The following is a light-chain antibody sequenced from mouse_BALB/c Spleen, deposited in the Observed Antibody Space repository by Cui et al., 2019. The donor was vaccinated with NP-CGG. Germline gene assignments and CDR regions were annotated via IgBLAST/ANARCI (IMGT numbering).Light chain of an antibody. CDR3: ALWYSNHWV. J-gene: IGLJ1*01. CDR2: GTD. V-gene: IGLV1*01. CDR1: TGAVITSNY. Sequence: QAVLTQEPALTTSPGETVTLTCRSSTGAVITSNYANWVQEKPDHLFTGLIGGTDNRAPGVPARFSGSLIGDKAALIITGAQTEDEAIYFCALWYSNHWVFGGGTKLTVL.